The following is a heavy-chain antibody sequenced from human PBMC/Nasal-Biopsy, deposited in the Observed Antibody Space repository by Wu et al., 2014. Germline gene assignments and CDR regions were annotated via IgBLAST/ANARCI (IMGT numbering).Heavy chain of an antibody. D-gene: IGHD1-26*01. CDR2: IYYTGVI. CDR1: GGSINSSDFY. J-gene: IGHJ5*01. CDR3: ARGRSGSYDS. Sequence: TLSLTCIVSGGSINSSDFYWSWIRQSPGGGLEWIGFIYYTGVIYYHPSLKSRTEILVDMSQNQFSLNLNSVTGADTAVYYCARGRSGSYDSWGQGILVNVSS. V-gene: IGHV4-30-4*01.